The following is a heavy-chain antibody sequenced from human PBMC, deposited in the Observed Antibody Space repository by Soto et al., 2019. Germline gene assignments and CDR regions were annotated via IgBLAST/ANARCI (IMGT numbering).Heavy chain of an antibody. CDR3: ASHYGDYEYYEY. CDR2: IFHTGST. D-gene: IGHD4-17*01. Sequence: SETMSLTCAVSGDSVRRSGYSWSWIRQPPGKGLEWIGYIFHTGSTYYNLSLRGRATISVDRSKNQFSLKLSSVTAADTAVYYCASHYGDYEYYEYWGQGTQVTVSS. CDR1: GDSVRRSGYS. V-gene: IGHV4-30-2*01. J-gene: IGHJ4*02.